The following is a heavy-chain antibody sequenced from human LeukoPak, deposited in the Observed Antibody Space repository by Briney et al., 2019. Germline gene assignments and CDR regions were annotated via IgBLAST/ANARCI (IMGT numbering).Heavy chain of an antibody. Sequence: GGSLRLSCAASGFTVSSNYMSWVRQAPGKGLEWVSVIYSGGSTYYADSVKGRFTISRDNSKKTLYLQMNSLRAEDTAVYYCAKGAGVTMIVVATTYFDYWGQGTLVTVSS. D-gene: IGHD3-22*01. CDR1: GFTVSSNY. CDR3: AKGAGVTMIVVATTYFDY. CDR2: IYSGGST. V-gene: IGHV3-53*01. J-gene: IGHJ4*02.